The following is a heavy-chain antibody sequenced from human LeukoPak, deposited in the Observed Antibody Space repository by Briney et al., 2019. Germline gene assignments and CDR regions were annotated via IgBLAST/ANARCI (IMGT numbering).Heavy chain of an antibody. CDR3: ARVAEARYFDWLLPGNWFDP. V-gene: IGHV4-34*01. J-gene: IGHJ5*02. CDR1: GGSFSGYY. Sequence: SETLSLTCAVYGGSFSGYYWSWIRQPPGKGLEWIGGINHSGSTNYNPSLKSRVTISVDTSKNQFSLKLSSVTAADTAVYYCARVAEARYFDWLLPGNWFDPWGQGTLVTVSS. D-gene: IGHD3-9*01. CDR2: INHSGST.